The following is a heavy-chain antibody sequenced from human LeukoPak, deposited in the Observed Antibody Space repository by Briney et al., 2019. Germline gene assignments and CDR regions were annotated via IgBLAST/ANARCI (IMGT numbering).Heavy chain of an antibody. D-gene: IGHD3-10*01. CDR3: ARAVGGDGSGSL. Sequence: SETLSLTCSVSGGSFSSYFWSWVRQPAGKGLEWIGRIYPSGNTNYNPSLKSRVTMSVDMSTSQISLKLSSVTAADTAVYYCARAVGGDGSGSLWGPGTLVTVSS. CDR1: GGSFSSYF. CDR2: IYPSGNT. J-gene: IGHJ4*02. V-gene: IGHV4-4*07.